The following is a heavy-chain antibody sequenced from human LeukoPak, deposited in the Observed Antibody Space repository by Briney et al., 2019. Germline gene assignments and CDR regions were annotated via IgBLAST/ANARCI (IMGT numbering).Heavy chain of an antibody. CDR3: ARGGFHYYDSSGYGGGY. D-gene: IGHD3-22*01. Sequence: GASVKVSCKACRHTFTGYYMHWVRQAPGQGLEWMGWINPNSGGTNYAQKFQGRVTMTRDTSISTAYMELSRLRSDDTAVYYCARGGFHYYDSSGYGGGYWGQGTLVTVSS. CDR2: INPNSGGT. J-gene: IGHJ4*02. V-gene: IGHV1-2*02. CDR1: RHTFTGYY.